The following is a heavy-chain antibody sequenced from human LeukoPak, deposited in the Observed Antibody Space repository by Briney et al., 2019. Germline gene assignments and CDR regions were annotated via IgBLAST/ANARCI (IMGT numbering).Heavy chain of an antibody. Sequence: PSETLSLTCAVYGGSFSGYYWSWIRQPPGKGLEWIGEINHSGSTNYNPSLKSRVTISVDTSKNQFSLKLSSVTAADTAVYYCARSYYDSSGTTYWGQGTLVTVSS. V-gene: IGHV4-34*01. CDR3: ARSYYDSSGTTY. D-gene: IGHD3-22*01. CDR2: INHSGST. CDR1: GGSFSGYY. J-gene: IGHJ4*02.